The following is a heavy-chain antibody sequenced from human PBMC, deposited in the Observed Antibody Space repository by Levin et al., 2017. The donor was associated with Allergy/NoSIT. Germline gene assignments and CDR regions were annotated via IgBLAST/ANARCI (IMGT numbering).Heavy chain of an antibody. Sequence: GGSLRLSCAASGFTFSSFSMHWVRQAPGKGLEWVSYISISNSTIYYADSVKGRFTISRDNAKNSLYLQMNSLRDEDTAVYYCGRVRGGYWGQGTLVTVSS. CDR2: ISISNSTI. V-gene: IGHV3-48*02. CDR1: GFTFSSFS. D-gene: IGHD3-3*01. J-gene: IGHJ4*02. CDR3: GRVRGGY.